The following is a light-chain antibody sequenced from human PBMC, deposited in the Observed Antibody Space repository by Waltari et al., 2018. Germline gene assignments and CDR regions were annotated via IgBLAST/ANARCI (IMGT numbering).Light chain of an antibody. Sequence: VLTQPPGTLSLSPGERATLSCRASQSLTKNYLAWYQQKPGQAPRLLIYGASSRAAGSPDRFSGRGSGTDFTLTISRLEAEDFAVYYCQQYGSSVMYTFGQGTKLEIK. CDR1: QSLTKNY. V-gene: IGKV3-20*01. CDR3: QQYGSSVMYT. CDR2: GAS. J-gene: IGKJ2*01.